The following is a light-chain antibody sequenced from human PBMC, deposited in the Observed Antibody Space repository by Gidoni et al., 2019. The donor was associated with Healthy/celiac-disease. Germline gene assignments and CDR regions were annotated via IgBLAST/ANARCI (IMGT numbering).Light chain of an antibody. Sequence: QSALTQPASVAGSPGQSFTISCTGTSSDVGGYNYVSWYQQHPGKAPKLMIYEVSNRPSAVANRFSGSKSGNTASLTISGLQAEDEADYYCSSYTSSSTVFGTGTKVTVL. CDR1: SSDVGGYNY. V-gene: IGLV2-14*01. CDR2: EVS. CDR3: SSYTSSSTV. J-gene: IGLJ1*01.